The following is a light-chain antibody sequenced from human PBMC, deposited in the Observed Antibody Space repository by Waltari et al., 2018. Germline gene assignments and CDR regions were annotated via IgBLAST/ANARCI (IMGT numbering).Light chain of an antibody. CDR2: DVS. Sequence: SALTEPASVSGSPGPSINLTCTASSSNVGGYKYVSWYQQHPGKAPKLMIFDVSNRTSGVSNRFSVSKSGNAASLTISGRQAEDEADYYCSANTSSTVVFGGGTKLPGL. V-gene: IGLV2-14*03. CDR1: SSNVGGYKY. J-gene: IGLJ2*01. CDR3: SANTSSTVV.